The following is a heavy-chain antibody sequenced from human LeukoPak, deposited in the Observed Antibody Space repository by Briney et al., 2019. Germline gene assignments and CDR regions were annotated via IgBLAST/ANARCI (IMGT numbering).Heavy chain of an antibody. CDR1: GFTFSSYA. V-gene: IGHV3-69-1*02. CDR2: ISGGNHI. Sequence: GGSLRLSCGASGFTFSSYAMSWVRQAPGKGLEWVSSISGGNHIYYADSVKGRFTTSRDNARNSLSLKMKALRAEDTAVYYCTREDCDNVRCYGASDAWGQGTLVTVSS. D-gene: IGHD2-2*01. CDR3: TREDCDNVRCYGASDA. J-gene: IGHJ5*02.